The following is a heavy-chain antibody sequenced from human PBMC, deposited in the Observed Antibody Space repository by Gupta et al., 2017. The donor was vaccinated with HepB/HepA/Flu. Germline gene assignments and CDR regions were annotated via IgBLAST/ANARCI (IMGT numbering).Heavy chain of an antibody. D-gene: IGHD2-15*01. Sequence: EVQLVESGGGLVQPGGSLRLSCAASGFTFSTYVMNWVSQAPGKGLEWVSYISSSGSTIYYADSVKGRFIISRDNAKNSLWLQMNSLRAEDTAVYYCARECSGGSCQLYGMDVWGQGTTVTVSS. CDR1: GFTFSTYV. CDR2: ISSSGSTI. V-gene: IGHV3-48*03. CDR3: ARECSGGSCQLYGMDV. J-gene: IGHJ6*02.